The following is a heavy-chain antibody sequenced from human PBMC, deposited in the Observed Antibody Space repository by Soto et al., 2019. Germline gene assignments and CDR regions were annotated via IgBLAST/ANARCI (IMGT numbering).Heavy chain of an antibody. V-gene: IGHV3-15*01. Sequence: GGPLRLSCAASGFTFSNPWMSWVRQAPGKGLEWVGRIKSKTDGGTTDYAAPVKGRFTISRDDSKNTLYLQMNSLKTEDTAVYYCTTEVDSSGDAYYYYGMDVWGHGTTVTVSS. J-gene: IGHJ6*02. CDR2: IKSKTDGGTT. CDR3: TTEVDSSGDAYYYYGMDV. CDR1: GFTFSNPW. D-gene: IGHD3-22*01.